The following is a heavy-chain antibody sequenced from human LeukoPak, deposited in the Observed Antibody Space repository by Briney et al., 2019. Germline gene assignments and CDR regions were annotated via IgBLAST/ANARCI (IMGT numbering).Heavy chain of an antibody. CDR2: INPSGGCT. CDR1: GYTFTSYY. V-gene: IGHV1-46*01. D-gene: IGHD5-18*01. J-gene: IGHJ4*02. Sequence: ASVKVSCKASGYTFTSYYMHWVRQAPGQGLEWMGIINPSGGCTSYAQKFQGRVTMTRDTSTSTVYMELSSLRPEDTAVYYCARVGGYSYGGKGFDYWGQGTLVIVSS. CDR3: ARVGGYSYGGKGFDY.